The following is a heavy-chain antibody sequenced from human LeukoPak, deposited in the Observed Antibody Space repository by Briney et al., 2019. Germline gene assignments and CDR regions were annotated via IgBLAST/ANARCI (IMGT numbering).Heavy chain of an antibody. CDR1: GFTVSSNY. D-gene: IGHD6-6*01. CDR2: IYSGGST. Sequence: PGGSLRLSCAASGFTVSSNYMSWVRQAPGKGLEWVSVIYSGGSTYYADSVKGRFTISRDNSKNTLYPQMNSLRAEDTAVYYCARDLEYSSSSGGQGTLVTVSS. CDR3: ARDLEYSSSS. J-gene: IGHJ4*02. V-gene: IGHV3-53*01.